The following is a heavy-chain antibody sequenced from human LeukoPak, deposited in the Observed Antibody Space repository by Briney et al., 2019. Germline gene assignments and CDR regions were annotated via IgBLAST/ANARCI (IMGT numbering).Heavy chain of an antibody. Sequence: SETLSLTCAVYGGSFSGYYWSRIRQPPGKGLEWIGEINHSGSTNYNPSLKSRVTISVDTSKNQFSLKLSSVTAADTAVYYCARDEWQQQLSYWGQGTLVTVSS. V-gene: IGHV4-34*01. J-gene: IGHJ4*02. D-gene: IGHD6-13*01. CDR1: GGSFSGYY. CDR3: ARDEWQQQLSY. CDR2: INHSGST.